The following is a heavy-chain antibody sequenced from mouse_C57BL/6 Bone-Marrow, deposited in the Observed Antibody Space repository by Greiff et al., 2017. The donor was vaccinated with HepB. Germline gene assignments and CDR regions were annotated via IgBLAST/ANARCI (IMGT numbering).Heavy chain of an antibody. J-gene: IGHJ1*03. CDR1: GYSITSGYY. CDR2: ISYDGSN. CDR3: ARDKITTVVATNWYFDV. Sequence: EVKLMESGPGLVKPSQSLSLTCSVTGYSITSGYYWNWIRQFPGNKLEWMGYISYDGSNNYNPSLKNRISITRDTSKNQFFLKLNSVTTEDTATYYCARDKITTVVATNWYFDVWGTGTTVTVSS. D-gene: IGHD1-1*01. V-gene: IGHV3-6*01.